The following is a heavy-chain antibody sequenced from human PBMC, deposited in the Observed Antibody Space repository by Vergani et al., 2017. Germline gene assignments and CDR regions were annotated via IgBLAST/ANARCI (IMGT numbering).Heavy chain of an antibody. Sequence: QVQLQESGPGLVKPSETLTLTCDVSDSSIMTNPYWGWFRQSPGKGLGWIGCIHHSGDTHYNLSLQGRVSISIVSSSKFSLSLTSVTAADTAIYYCARHRGSGGFFPSSYFYGMDVWGHGTTVTVSS. V-gene: IGHV4-38-2*01. CDR1: DSSIMTNPY. D-gene: IGHD3-10*01. J-gene: IGHJ6*02. CDR3: ARHRGSGGFFPSSYFYGMDV. CDR2: IHHSGDT.